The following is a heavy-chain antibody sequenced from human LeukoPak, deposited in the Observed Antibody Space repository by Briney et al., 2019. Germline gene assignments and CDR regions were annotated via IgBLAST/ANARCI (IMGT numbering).Heavy chain of an antibody. CDR1: GGSIGDNSDY. D-gene: IGHD1-26*01. CDR2: MDYSGNT. Sequence: PSETLSLTCTVSGGSIGDNSDYWGWIRQPPGKGLEWIGSMDYSGNTYFNPSLKSRVTISVDTSKNQFSLKLSSVTAADTATYYCARGQWELNPSYWGQGTMVTVSS. CDR3: ARGQWELNPSY. J-gene: IGHJ4*02. V-gene: IGHV4-39*07.